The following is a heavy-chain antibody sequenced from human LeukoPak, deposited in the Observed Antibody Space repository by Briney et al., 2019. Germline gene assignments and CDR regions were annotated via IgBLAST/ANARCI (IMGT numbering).Heavy chain of an antibody. J-gene: IGHJ4*02. CDR2: IRYDGSNK. CDR1: GFTFSSYG. Sequence: PGGSLRLSCAASGFTFSSYGMHWVRQAPGKGLEWVAFIRYDGSNKYYADSVKGRFTISRDNSKNTLYLQMNSLRAEDTAVYYCAKDPSRWQGSTVYIDYWGQGTLVTVSS. CDR3: AKDPSRWQGSTVYIDY. V-gene: IGHV3-30*02. D-gene: IGHD3-10*01.